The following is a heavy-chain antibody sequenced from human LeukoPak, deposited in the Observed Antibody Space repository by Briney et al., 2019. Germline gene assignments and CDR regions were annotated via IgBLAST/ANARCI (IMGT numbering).Heavy chain of an antibody. V-gene: IGHV5-51*01. CDR3: ARLGPATGVTPRWFDP. CDR1: GYSFTNYW. Sequence: GESLKISCKGSGYSFTNYWIGWVRQMPGKGLEWMGIIYPGDSDTRYSPSFQGQVTISADKSISTAYLQWSSLKASDTAMYYCARLGPATGVTPRWFDPWGQGTLVTVSS. J-gene: IGHJ5*02. CDR2: IYPGDSDT. D-gene: IGHD4-23*01.